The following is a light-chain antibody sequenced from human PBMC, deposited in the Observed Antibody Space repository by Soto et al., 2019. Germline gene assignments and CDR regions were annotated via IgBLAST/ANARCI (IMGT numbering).Light chain of an antibody. V-gene: IGKV1-27*01. CDR3: QRYDSVPRT. J-gene: IGKJ1*01. CDR1: QGINNF. Sequence: DIRMTQSPPSLSASVGDKLTITCRATQGINNFLAWYHQKPGEVPKLLMYDASTWQSGASSRFSGSGSGTVFTLTINSLQPEDVGSYYCQRYDSVPRTFGQGTKVEVK. CDR2: DAS.